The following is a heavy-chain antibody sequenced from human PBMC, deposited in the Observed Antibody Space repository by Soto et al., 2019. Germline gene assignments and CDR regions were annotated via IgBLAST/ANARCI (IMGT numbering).Heavy chain of an antibody. Sequence: VQLVESGGGVVQPGRSLRLSCAASGFTFSSYGMHWVRQAPGKGLEWVAVIWYDGSNKYYADSVKGRFTISRDNSKNTLYLQMNSLRAEDTAVYYCARMTTVTFFDYWGQGTLVTVSS. J-gene: IGHJ4*02. CDR3: ARMTTVTFFDY. D-gene: IGHD4-17*01. V-gene: IGHV3-33*01. CDR2: IWYDGSNK. CDR1: GFTFSSYG.